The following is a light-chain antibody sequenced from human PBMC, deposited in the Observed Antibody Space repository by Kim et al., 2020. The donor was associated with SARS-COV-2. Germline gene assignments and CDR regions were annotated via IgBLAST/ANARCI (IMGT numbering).Light chain of an antibody. V-gene: IGKV3-20*01. CDR3: QQYGSSLQFT. CDR1: QRVSSSY. J-gene: IGKJ3*01. CDR2: GAS. Sequence: EIVLTQSPGTLSLSPGERATLSCRASQRVSSSYLAWYQQKPGQAPRLLIYGASSRATGIPDRFSGSGSGTDFTLTISRLEPEDFAVYYCQQYGSSLQFTFGPGTKVDIK.